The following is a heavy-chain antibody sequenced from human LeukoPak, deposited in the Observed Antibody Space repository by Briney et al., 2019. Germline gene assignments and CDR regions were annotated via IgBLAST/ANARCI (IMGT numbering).Heavy chain of an antibody. Sequence: GGSLRLSCAASGFTFSSYGMHWVRQAPGKGLEWVAVIWFDGSNKYYADSVKGRFTISRDNSKNTLYLQMNSLRAEDTAVYYCARDYSSGWYLSGGAFDIWGQGTMVTVSS. CDR2: IWFDGSNK. J-gene: IGHJ3*02. V-gene: IGHV3-33*01. CDR1: GFTFSSYG. CDR3: ARDYSSGWYLSGGAFDI. D-gene: IGHD6-19*01.